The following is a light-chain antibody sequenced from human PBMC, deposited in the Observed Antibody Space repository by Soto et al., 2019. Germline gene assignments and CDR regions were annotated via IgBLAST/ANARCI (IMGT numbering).Light chain of an antibody. CDR1: SSDVGGYNY. CDR2: EVT. V-gene: IGLV2-8*01. CDR3: SSYAGSNTFV. Sequence: QSVLTQPPSASGSPGQSVTISCTGASSDVGGYNYVSWFQQHPGKAPKLLIYEVTNRPSGVPDRFSGSKSDNTASLTVSGLQAEDEADYYCSSYAGSNTFVFGTGTKATVL. J-gene: IGLJ1*01.